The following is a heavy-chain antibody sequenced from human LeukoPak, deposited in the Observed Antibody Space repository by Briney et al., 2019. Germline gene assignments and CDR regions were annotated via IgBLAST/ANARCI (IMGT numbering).Heavy chain of an antibody. CDR2: ISSNGGNT. J-gene: IGHJ4*02. D-gene: IGHD6-13*01. Sequence: GGSLRLSCSASGFTFSSYAMHWVRQAPGKGLEYVSGISSNGGNTYYADSVEGRFTISRDNSKNTLYLQMSSLRVEDTAVYYCVKLSSRVSQTIDYWGQGTLVTVSS. V-gene: IGHV3-64D*09. CDR3: VKLSSRVSQTIDY. CDR1: GFTFSSYA.